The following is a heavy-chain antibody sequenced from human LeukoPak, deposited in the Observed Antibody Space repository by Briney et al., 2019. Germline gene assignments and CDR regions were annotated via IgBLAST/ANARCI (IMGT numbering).Heavy chain of an antibody. D-gene: IGHD3-9*01. Sequence: ASVKVSCKASGYTFTGYYMHWVRQAPGQGLEWMGWINTNTGNPTYAQGFTGRFVFSLHTSVSTAYLQISSLKAEDTAVYYFARNRSNILTGYFPWGFDYWGQGTLVTVSS. CDR3: ARNRSNILTGYFPWGFDY. CDR1: GYTFTGYY. J-gene: IGHJ4*02. CDR2: INTNTGNP. V-gene: IGHV7-4-1*02.